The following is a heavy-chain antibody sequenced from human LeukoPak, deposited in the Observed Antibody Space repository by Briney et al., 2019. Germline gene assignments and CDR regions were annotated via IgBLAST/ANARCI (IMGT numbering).Heavy chain of an antibody. Sequence: GGSLRLSCAASGFTFSSYGMHWVRQAPGKGLEWVAVIWYDGSNKYYADSVKGRFTISRDNSKNTLYLQMNSLRAEDTAVYYCAREWLRITMVRGVIGYWGQGTLVTVSS. J-gene: IGHJ4*02. CDR2: IWYDGSNK. V-gene: IGHV3-33*08. D-gene: IGHD3-10*01. CDR3: AREWLRITMVRGVIGY. CDR1: GFTFSSYG.